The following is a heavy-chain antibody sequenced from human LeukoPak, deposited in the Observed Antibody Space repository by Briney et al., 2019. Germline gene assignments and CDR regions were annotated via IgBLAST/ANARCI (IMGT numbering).Heavy chain of an antibody. CDR1: GGSLNYYY. J-gene: IGHJ5*02. Sequence: SETLSLTCSVSGGSLNYYYWSWIRQPAGRGLEWIGEINHSGSTNYNPSLKSRVTISVDTSKNQFSLKLSSVTAADTAVYYCASLIAVAAPFDPWGQGTLVTVSS. CDR2: INHSGST. D-gene: IGHD6-19*01. CDR3: ASLIAVAAPFDP. V-gene: IGHV4-34*01.